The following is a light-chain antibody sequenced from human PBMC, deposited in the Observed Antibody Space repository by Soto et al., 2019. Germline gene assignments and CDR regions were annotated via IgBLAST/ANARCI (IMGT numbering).Light chain of an antibody. Sequence: QPVLTQPPSMSGAPGQRVTISCTGSSSDIGAGYDVHWYQQFPGTAPKLLIYSNINRPSGVPDRFSGSKSGTSASLAITGLQAEDEADYYCQSYDSSLGGSKGVFGGGTKPTVL. CDR2: SNI. CDR1: SSDIGAGYD. J-gene: IGLJ3*02. CDR3: QSYDSSLGGSKGV. V-gene: IGLV1-40*01.